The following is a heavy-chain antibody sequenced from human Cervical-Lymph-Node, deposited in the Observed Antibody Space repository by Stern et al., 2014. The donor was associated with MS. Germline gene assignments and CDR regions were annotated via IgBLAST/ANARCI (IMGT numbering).Heavy chain of an antibody. CDR2: IWFEESKT. Sequence: VQLVESGGGVVQPGRSLRLSCAASGFTFRNYGMAWVRQAPGKGLEWGAPIWFEESKTYYTDSVKGRFTISRDTSKNTLYLQMDSLRAEDTAVYYCARDSRDYLNYYGMDVWGQGTTVTVSS. CDR1: GFTFRNYG. J-gene: IGHJ6*02. D-gene: IGHD4-17*01. V-gene: IGHV3-33*01. CDR3: ARDSRDYLNYYGMDV.